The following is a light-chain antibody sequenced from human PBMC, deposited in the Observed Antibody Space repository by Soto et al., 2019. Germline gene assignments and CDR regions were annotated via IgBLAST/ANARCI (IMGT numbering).Light chain of an antibody. CDR3: SSYTSSSPLV. Sequence: QSALTQPASVSGSPGQSITISCTGTSSDVGGYNYVSWYQQHPGKAPKLMIYEVSNRPSGVSTRFSGSKSGNTASLTISGRQAEDEADYYCSSYTSSSPLVFGGGTKLTVL. CDR1: SSDVGGYNY. CDR2: EVS. V-gene: IGLV2-14*01. J-gene: IGLJ3*02.